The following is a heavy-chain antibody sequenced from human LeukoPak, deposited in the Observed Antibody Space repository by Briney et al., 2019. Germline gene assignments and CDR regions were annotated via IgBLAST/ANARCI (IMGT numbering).Heavy chain of an antibody. Sequence: ASVKVSCKASGGTFSSYAISWVRQAPGQGLEWLGYISTKNGNTTYAQKLQGRVTMTTDTSTSTVNMDLRSLRSDDTAVYYCARGGFGSGTNYNYGMDVWGQGTTVTVSS. CDR3: ARGGFGSGTNYNYGMDV. V-gene: IGHV1-18*01. CDR1: GGTFSSYA. CDR2: ISTKNGNT. J-gene: IGHJ6*02. D-gene: IGHD3-10*01.